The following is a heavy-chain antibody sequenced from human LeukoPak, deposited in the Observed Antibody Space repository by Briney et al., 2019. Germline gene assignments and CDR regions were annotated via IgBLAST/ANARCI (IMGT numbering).Heavy chain of an antibody. J-gene: IGHJ6*02. CDR3: ARGRGVWGPVYYGMDV. D-gene: IGHD2-21*02. CDR2: INHSGST. CDR1: GGSFSGYY. V-gene: IGHV4-34*01. Sequence: PSETLSLTCAVYGGSFSGYYWSWIRQPPGKGLEWIGEINHSGSTNYNPSLKSRVTISVDTSKNQFSLKLSSVTAADTAVYYCARGRGVWGPVYYGMDVWGQGTTVTVSS.